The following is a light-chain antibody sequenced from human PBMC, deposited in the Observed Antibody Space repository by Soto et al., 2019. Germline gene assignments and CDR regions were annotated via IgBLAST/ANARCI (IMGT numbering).Light chain of an antibody. CDR1: QSVSNN. J-gene: IGKJ4*01. CDR2: GAS. V-gene: IGKV3D-15*01. Sequence: EIVMTQSPATLSVSPGERATLSCRASQSVSNNLAWYQQKPGQAPRLLIYGASTRATGIPARFSGSGSGTEFTLTISSLQSEDCAVYYCQQYNYWPPLTLGGGTKVEIK. CDR3: QQYNYWPPLT.